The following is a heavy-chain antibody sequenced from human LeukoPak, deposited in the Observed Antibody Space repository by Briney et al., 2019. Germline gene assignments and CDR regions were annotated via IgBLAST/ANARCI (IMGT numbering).Heavy chain of an antibody. D-gene: IGHD2-2*01. CDR2: INPNSGGT. Sequence: ASVKVSCKASGYTFTGYYMHWVRQAPGQGLEWMGWINPNSGGTNYAQKSQGRVTMTRDTSISTAYMELSRLRSDDTAVYYCARRVVPAASYYYYYGMDVWGQGTTVTVSS. V-gene: IGHV1-2*02. J-gene: IGHJ6*02. CDR1: GYTFTGYY. CDR3: ARRVVPAASYYYYYGMDV.